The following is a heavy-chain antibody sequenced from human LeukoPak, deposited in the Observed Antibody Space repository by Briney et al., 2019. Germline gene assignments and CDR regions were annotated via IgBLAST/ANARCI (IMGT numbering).Heavy chain of an antibody. J-gene: IGHJ5*01. Sequence: GGSPRLSCAASGFTFSSYAMTWVRQAPGKGLEWVSAISGSGDSTYYADSVKGRFTVSRDNSKNTLYLQMNSLRVEDTAVYYCAKDAVRGSGRINWFDSWGQGTLVTVSS. D-gene: IGHD3-10*01. V-gene: IGHV3-23*01. CDR1: GFTFSSYA. CDR2: ISGSGDST. CDR3: AKDAVRGSGRINWFDS.